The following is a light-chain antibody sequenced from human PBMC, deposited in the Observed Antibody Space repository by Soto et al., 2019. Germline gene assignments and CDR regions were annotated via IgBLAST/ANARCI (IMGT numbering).Light chain of an antibody. CDR2: WAS. CDR3: QQYYSTPPYT. CDR1: QSVLYSSNNKNY. V-gene: IGKV4-1*01. Sequence: DIVMTQSPDSLAVSLGERATVNYKSSQSVLYSSNNKNYLAWYQQKPGQPPKLLIYWASTRESGVPDRFSGRGSGTDFTLTISSLQAEDVAVYYCQQYYSTPPYTFGQGTKLEIK. J-gene: IGKJ2*01.